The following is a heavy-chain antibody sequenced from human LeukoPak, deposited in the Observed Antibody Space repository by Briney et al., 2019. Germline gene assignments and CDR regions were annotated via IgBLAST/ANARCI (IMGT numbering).Heavy chain of an antibody. J-gene: IGHJ4*02. Sequence: GASVKVSCKASGGTFSNYAISWVRQAPGQGLEWMGGIIPIFTTANYAQKFQGRVTITADESTSTAYMELSSLRSEDTAVYYCARDLADMRTTYFDYWGQGTLVTVSS. CDR3: ARDLADMRTTYFDY. D-gene: IGHD1-1*01. CDR1: GGTFSNYA. V-gene: IGHV1-69*13. CDR2: IIPIFTTA.